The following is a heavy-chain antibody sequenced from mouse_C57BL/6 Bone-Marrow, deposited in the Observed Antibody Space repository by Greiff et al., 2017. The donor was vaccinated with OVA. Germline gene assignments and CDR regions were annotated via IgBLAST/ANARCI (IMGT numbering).Heavy chain of an antibody. Sequence: VKLMESGAELVKPGASVKMSCKASGYTFTTYPIEWMKQNHGKSLEWIGNFHPYNDDTKYNEKFKGKATLTVEKSSSTVYLELSRLTSDDSAVYYCARGERDGYFPFAYWGQGTLVTVSA. CDR1: GYTFTTYP. J-gene: IGHJ3*01. V-gene: IGHV1-47*01. CDR2: FHPYNDDT. CDR3: ARGERDGYFPFAY. D-gene: IGHD2-3*01.